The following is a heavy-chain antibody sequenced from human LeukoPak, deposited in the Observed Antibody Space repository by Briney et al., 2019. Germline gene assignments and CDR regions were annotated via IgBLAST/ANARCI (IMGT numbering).Heavy chain of an antibody. CDR1: GFTFSSYA. CDR2: ISGNGRTR. Sequence: SGGSLRLSCTASGFTFSSYAMSWVRQAPGKGLEWVSAISGNGRTRYYEVSVKGRFTISQDNSKNMLYLQMNTLRAEDTALYYCAKRGIDYYDSSGPDYWGQGTLVTVSS. CDR3: AKRGIDYYDSSGPDY. J-gene: IGHJ4*02. V-gene: IGHV3-23*01. D-gene: IGHD3-22*01.